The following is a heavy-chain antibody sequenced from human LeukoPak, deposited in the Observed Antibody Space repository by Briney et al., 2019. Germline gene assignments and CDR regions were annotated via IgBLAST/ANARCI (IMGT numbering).Heavy chain of an antibody. J-gene: IGHJ4*02. D-gene: IGHD5-18*01. CDR1: GFTFSSYG. Sequence: GRSLRLSCAASGFTFSSYGMHWVRQAPGKGLEWVAFIRYDGSNKYYADSVKGRFTISRDNSKNTLYLQMNSLRAEDTAVYYCAKDRPTLTAMGTYYFDYWGQGTLVTVSS. CDR2: IRYDGSNK. V-gene: IGHV3-30*02. CDR3: AKDRPTLTAMGTYYFDY.